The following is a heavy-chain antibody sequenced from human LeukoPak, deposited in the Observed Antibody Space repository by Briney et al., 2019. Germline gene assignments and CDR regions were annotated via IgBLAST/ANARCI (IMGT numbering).Heavy chain of an antibody. V-gene: IGHV3-23*01. CDR1: GFTFSSYA. D-gene: IGHD4-17*01. CDR2: ISGSGDST. Sequence: PGGSLRLSCAASGFTFSSYAMSWVRQAPGKGLEWVSTISGSGDSTYSADSVKGRFTISRDNSKNSLYLQMNSLRAEDTAVYYCARPHDYGDYFYFDYWGQGTLVTVSS. CDR3: ARPHDYGDYFYFDY. J-gene: IGHJ4*02.